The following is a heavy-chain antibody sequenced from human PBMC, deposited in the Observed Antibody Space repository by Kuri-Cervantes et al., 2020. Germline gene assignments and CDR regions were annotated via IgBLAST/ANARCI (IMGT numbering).Heavy chain of an antibody. CDR3: AKQVYYGSGSYSHYYGMDV. Sequence: GGSLRLSCAASGFTFSSYGMHWVRQAPGKGLEWVAVISYDGSNKYYADSVKGRFTISRDNSKNTLYMQMNSLRAEDTAVYYCAKQVYYGSGSYSHYYGMDVWGQGTTVTVSS. J-gene: IGHJ6*02. CDR2: ISYDGSNK. D-gene: IGHD3-10*01. V-gene: IGHV3-30*18. CDR1: GFTFSSYG.